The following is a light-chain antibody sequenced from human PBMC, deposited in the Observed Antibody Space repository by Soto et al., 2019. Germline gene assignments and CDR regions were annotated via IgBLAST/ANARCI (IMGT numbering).Light chain of an antibody. CDR2: GAS. CDR3: QQYGSSPRYP. J-gene: IGKJ2*01. V-gene: IGKV3-20*01. Sequence: EIVLTQSPGTLSLSPGERATLSCRASQSVSSSYLAWYQQKPGQAPMLLIYGASSRATGIPDRFSGSGSGTDFSLTISRLEPEDFAVYYCQQYGSSPRYPFGQGTKLEIK. CDR1: QSVSSSY.